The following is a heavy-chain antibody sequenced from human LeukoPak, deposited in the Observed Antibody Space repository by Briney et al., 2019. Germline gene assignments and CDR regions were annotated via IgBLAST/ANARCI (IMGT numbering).Heavy chain of an antibody. V-gene: IGHV3-7*01. CDR1: GFTFSSYW. D-gene: IGHD3-22*01. CDR2: IKQDGSEK. CDR3: ARGLYPDYYVSSGSSPPEH. Sequence: GGSLRPSCAASGFTFSSYWMSWVRQAPGKGLEWVANIKQDGSEKYYVDSVKGRFTISRDNAKNSLYLQMNSLRAEDTAVYYCARGLYPDYYVSSGSSPPEHWGQGTLVTVSS. J-gene: IGHJ1*01.